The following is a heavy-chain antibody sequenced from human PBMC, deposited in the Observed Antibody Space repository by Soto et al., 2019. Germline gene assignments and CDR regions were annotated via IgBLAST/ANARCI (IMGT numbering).Heavy chain of an antibody. J-gene: IGHJ6*02. V-gene: IGHV3-30*18. Sequence: QVQLVESGGGVVQPGRSRRVSCAASGFTFSNYGMHWVRQAPGKGLEWVALILYDGSNEYYADSVKGRFTISRDNPKNTLYMQMNNLRGEDTAVYYCAKSRDGSSFYYYYGMDVWGQGTTVTVSS. CDR1: GFTFSNYG. CDR3: AKSRDGSSFYYYYGMDV. D-gene: IGHD2-2*01. CDR2: ILYDGSNE.